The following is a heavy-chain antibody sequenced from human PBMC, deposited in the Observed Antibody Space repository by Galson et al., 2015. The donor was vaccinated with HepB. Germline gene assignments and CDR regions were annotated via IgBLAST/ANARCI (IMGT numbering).Heavy chain of an antibody. J-gene: IGHJ4*02. CDR3: ARDAYYDSSGSDY. D-gene: IGHD3-22*01. V-gene: IGHV3-48*01. CDR1: GFTFSSYS. CDR2: ISSSSSTI. Sequence: SLRLSCAASGFTFSSYSMNWVRQAPGKGLEWVSYISSSSSTIYYADSVKGRFTISRANAKNSLYLQMNSLRAEDTAVYYCARDAYYDSSGSDYWGQGTLVTVSS.